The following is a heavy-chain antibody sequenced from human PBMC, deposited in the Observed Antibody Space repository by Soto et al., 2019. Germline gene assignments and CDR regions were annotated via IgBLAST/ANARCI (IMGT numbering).Heavy chain of an antibody. CDR3: ASGRYDASGYFDY. D-gene: IGHD3-22*01. J-gene: IGHJ4*02. CDR1: GNTFTDVF. V-gene: IGHV1-45*02. Sequence: NVACKGSGNTFTDVFLRCVLQAPGKALEWMGWITPFNGNTKYAQKFQDRVTFTGDTSLNTAYMELSSLRSDDTAMFYCASGRYDASGYFDYWGQGTLVTVSS. CDR2: ITPFNGNT.